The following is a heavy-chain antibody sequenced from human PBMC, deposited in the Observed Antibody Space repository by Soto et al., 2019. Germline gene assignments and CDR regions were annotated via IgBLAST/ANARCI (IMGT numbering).Heavy chain of an antibody. CDR2: ITSYTKTI. D-gene: IGHD6-19*01. CDR3: ARSVEGHFDY. CDR1: GFTFSVYS. J-gene: IGHJ4*02. Sequence: EVQLVESGGDLVQRGGSLRLSCVASGFTFSVYSMNWVRQAPGKGLEWFSYITSYTKTIKYADSVKGRFTISRDNAKKSVYLQMNSLRDDDTAVYYCARSVEGHFDYWGQGTVVTFSS. V-gene: IGHV3-48*02.